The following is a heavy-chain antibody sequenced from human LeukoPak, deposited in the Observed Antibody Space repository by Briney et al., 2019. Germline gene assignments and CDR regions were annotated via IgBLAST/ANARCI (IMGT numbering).Heavy chain of an antibody. Sequence: PGGSLRLSRAASGFTFSSYGMHWVRQAPGKGLEWVAFIRYDGSNKYYADSVKGRFTISRDNSKNTLYLQMNSLRAEDTAVYYCAKLEWELGPVDYWGQGTLVTVSS. D-gene: IGHD1-26*01. CDR2: IRYDGSNK. V-gene: IGHV3-30*02. CDR3: AKLEWELGPVDY. CDR1: GFTFSSYG. J-gene: IGHJ4*02.